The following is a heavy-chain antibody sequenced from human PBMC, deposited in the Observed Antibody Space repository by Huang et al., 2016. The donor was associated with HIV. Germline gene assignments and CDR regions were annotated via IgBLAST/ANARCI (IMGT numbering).Heavy chain of an antibody. CDR2: NHPGDSDP. CDR3: ARRAAVAGYYFDY. CDR1: GYSFANYW. V-gene: IGHV5-51*01. J-gene: IGHJ4*02. Sequence: VQLVQSGAEVRKPGESMKLSCKGSGYSFANYWIGWVCQTPGKGLDWMGFNHPGDSDPRDSPAFPGQVTISADKSITTAYLQWSSLKVSDTAMYYCARRAAVAGYYFDYWGQGTLITVSS. D-gene: IGHD6-19*01.